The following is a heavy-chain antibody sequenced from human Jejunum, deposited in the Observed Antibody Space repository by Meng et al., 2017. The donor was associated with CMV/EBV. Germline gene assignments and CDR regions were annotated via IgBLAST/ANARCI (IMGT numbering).Heavy chain of an antibody. J-gene: IGHJ5*02. V-gene: IGHV4-59*01. D-gene: IGHD2-15*01. CDR2: IYYPGGT. CDR3: ARVRGGFDP. Sequence: LSCTVSGGSISGYYWSWIRQPPGKGLEWVGYIYYPGGTNYDPSLESRATISLDRTKSQFSLKLTSVTPADTAVYYCARVRGGFDPWGQESLVTVSS. CDR1: GGSISGYY.